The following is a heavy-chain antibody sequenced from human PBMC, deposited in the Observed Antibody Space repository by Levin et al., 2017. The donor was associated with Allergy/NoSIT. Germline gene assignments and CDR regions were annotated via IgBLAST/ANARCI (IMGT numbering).Heavy chain of an antibody. V-gene: IGHV3-9*01. CDR1: GFTFDDYA. CDR2: ISWNSGSI. Sequence: GGSLRLSCAASGFTFDDYAMHWFRQAPGKGLEWVSGISWNSGSIGYADSVKGRFTISRDNAKNSLYLQMNSLRTEDTALYYCARDNIGLPDAFDIWGQGTMVIVSS. J-gene: IGHJ3*02. CDR3: ARDNIGLPDAFDI. D-gene: IGHD3-10*01.